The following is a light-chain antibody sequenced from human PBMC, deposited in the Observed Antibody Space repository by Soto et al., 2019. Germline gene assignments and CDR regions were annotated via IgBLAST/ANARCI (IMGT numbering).Light chain of an antibody. V-gene: IGKV3-20*01. Sequence: EIVLTQSPGTLSLSPGERANLSCRASQSVRFSYLAWYQQKPGQAPRLLIYGASSRATGIPDRFSGSGSGTTVTITISRLKPEDLAVYYCPQYGSSPPWTFGQGTKVDIK. CDR3: PQYGSSPPWT. CDR2: GAS. J-gene: IGKJ1*01. CDR1: QSVRFSY.